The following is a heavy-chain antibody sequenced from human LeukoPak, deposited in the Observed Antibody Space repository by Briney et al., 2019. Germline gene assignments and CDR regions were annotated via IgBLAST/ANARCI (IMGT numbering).Heavy chain of an antibody. V-gene: IGHV3-11*06. J-gene: IGHJ4*02. Sequence: PGRSLRLSCAASGFTFSDYYMSWIRQAPGKGLEWVSYISSSSSYTNYADSVKGRFTISRDNAENSLYLQMNSLRAEDTAVYFCARQDRSVVGGPFDYWGQGTLVTVSS. CDR3: ARQDRSVVGGPFDY. D-gene: IGHD1-26*01. CDR2: ISSSSSYT. CDR1: GFTFSDYY.